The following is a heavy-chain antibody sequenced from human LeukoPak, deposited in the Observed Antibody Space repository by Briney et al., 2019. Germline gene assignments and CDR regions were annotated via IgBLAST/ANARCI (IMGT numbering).Heavy chain of an antibody. Sequence: SETLSLTCAVSGVSISPYYWAWIRQHPGKGLEWIGYIYYSGSTYYNPSLKSRVTISVDTSKNQFSLKLSSVTAADTAVYYCARAVVGASFDYWGQGTLVTVSS. V-gene: IGHV4-59*06. J-gene: IGHJ4*02. CDR1: GVSISPYY. CDR3: ARAVVGASFDY. CDR2: IYYSGST. D-gene: IGHD1-26*01.